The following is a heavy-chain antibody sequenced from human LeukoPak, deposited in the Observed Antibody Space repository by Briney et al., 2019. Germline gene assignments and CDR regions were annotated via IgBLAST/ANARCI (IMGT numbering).Heavy chain of an antibody. J-gene: IGHJ2*01. V-gene: IGHV4-59*12. CDR2: IYSSGTT. CDR3: ARVSSSWYQDWYFDL. Sequence: PSETLSLTCTVSGGSISSYYWSWIRQPPGKGLGWIGYIYSSGTTNYKPSLKSRVTMSVDTSKNQFSLKLSSVTAADTAVYYCARVSSSWYQDWYFDLWGRGTLVTVSS. CDR1: GGSISSYY. D-gene: IGHD6-13*01.